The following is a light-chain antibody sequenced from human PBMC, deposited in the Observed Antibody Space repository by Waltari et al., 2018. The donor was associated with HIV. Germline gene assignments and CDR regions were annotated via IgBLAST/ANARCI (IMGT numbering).Light chain of an antibody. CDR3: STWDDKMSGVI. CDR1: ISNIGNNY. Sequence: QSVLTQPPSTSGTPGQRVTISCSGSISNIGNNYVYWYQHLPGTAPKLLINNNNRRPSGLPDRFSGSKSDTSASLAISGLRSEDEADYYCSTWDDKMSGVIFGGGTKLTVL. J-gene: IGLJ2*01. CDR2: NNN. V-gene: IGLV1-47*01.